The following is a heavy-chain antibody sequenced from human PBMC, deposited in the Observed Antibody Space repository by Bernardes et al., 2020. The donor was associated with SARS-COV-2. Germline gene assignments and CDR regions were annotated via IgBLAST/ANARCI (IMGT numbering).Heavy chain of an antibody. CDR1: GFTFSSYG. V-gene: IGHV3-30*18. D-gene: IGHD6-19*01. Sequence: GGSLRLSCAASGFTFSSYGMHWVRQAPGKGLEWVAVISYDGSNKYYADSVKGRFTISRDNSKNTLYLQMNSLRAEDTAVYYCAKPVQWIVGLHSWGPGSLVTVSS. J-gene: IGHJ4*02. CDR2: ISYDGSNK. CDR3: AKPVQWIVGLHS.